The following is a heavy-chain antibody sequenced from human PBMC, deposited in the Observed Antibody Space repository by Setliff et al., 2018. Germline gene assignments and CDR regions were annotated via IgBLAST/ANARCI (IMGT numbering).Heavy chain of an antibody. D-gene: IGHD6-13*01. J-gene: IGHJ1*01. CDR3: ALSSSWFKDFQH. V-gene: IGHV4-59*01. Sequence: SETLSLTCTVSGGSISSYYWTWIRQSPGKGLEWIGNIYDSGSINYNPSLKSRVTTSVDTSKNQFSLRLSSVTAADTAIYYCALSSSWFKDFQHWGQGTLVTVSS. CDR1: GGSISSYY. CDR2: IYDSGSI.